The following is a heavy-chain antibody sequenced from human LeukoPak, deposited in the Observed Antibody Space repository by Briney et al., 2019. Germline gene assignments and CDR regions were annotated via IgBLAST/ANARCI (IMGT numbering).Heavy chain of an antibody. CDR1: GFTFSTYS. CDR2: ISGSSSYI. Sequence: GGSLRLSCAASGFTFSTYSMNWVRQAPGNGLEWVSSISGSSSYIYYADSVKGRFTISRDSAQNSLYLQMNSLRAEDAAVYYCARGQSYGWFDPWGQGTLVTVSS. D-gene: IGHD5-18*01. J-gene: IGHJ5*02. CDR3: ARGQSYGWFDP. V-gene: IGHV3-21*01.